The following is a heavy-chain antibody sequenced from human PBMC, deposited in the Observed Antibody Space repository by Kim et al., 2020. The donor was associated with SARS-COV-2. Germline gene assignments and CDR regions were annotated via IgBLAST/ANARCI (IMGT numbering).Heavy chain of an antibody. Sequence: SETLSLTCTVSGGSISSYYWSWIRQPPGKGLEWIGYIYYSGSTNYNPSLKSRVTISVDTSKNQFSLKLSSVTAADTAVYYCASLNNYDFWSGYYFPGVDWGQGTLVTVSS. D-gene: IGHD3-3*01. V-gene: IGHV4-59*01. CDR2: IYYSGST. J-gene: IGHJ4*02. CDR1: GGSISSYY. CDR3: ASLNNYDFWSGYYFPGVD.